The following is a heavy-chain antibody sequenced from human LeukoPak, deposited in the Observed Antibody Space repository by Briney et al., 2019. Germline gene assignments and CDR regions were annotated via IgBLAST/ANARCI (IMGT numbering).Heavy chain of an antibody. CDR1: EFTFSSYW. J-gene: IGHJ4*02. CDR3: AREQWSYGTFDS. CDR2: IKEDGSEK. V-gene: IGHV3-7*01. D-gene: IGHD5-18*01. Sequence: QPGGSLRLSCAASEFTFSSYWMSWVRQAPGKGLEWVANIKEDGSEKYYVDSVKGRFTISRDNAKNSLYLQMNSLRVEDTAVYYCAREQWSYGTFDSWGQGTLVTVSS.